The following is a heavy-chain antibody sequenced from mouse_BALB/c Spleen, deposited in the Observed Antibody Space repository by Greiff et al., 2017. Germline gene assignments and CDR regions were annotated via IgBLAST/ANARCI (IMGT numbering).Heavy chain of an antibody. CDR1: GYTFTSYW. CDR2: IYPGNSGT. V-gene: IGHV1-5*01. CDR3: TRTKYDGYYDAMDY. J-gene: IGHJ4*01. Sequence: VHLQQSGTVLARPGASVKMSCKASGYTFTSYWMHWVKQRPGQGLEWIGAIYPGNSGTSYNQKFKGKAKLTAVTSTSNAYMELSSLQNEDSAVYYCTRTKYDGYYDAMDYWGQGTSVTVSS. D-gene: IGHD2-3*01.